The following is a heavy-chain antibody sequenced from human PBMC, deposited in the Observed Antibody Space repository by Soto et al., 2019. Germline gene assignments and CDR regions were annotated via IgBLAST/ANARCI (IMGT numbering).Heavy chain of an antibody. CDR2: IYHSGST. Sequence: QLQLQESGSGLVRPSQTLSLICAVSGGSISSGGYAWNWIRQPPGKGLEWIGYIYHSGSTLYNPSLKSRVTISVDKSKNQFSLKLSSVTAPDTAVYYCARDQVEGNWFDPWGQGTLVTVSS. CDR3: ARDQVEGNWFDP. J-gene: IGHJ5*02. CDR1: GGSISSGGYA. V-gene: IGHV4-30-2*01.